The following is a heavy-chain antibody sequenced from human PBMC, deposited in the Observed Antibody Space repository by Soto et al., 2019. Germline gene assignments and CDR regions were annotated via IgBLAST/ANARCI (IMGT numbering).Heavy chain of an antibody. CDR1: GYTFTIYG. Sequence: ASVKISCKASGYTFTIYGISWVRQAPGQGLEWMGWISAYNGNTNYAQKLQGRVTMTTDTSTSTAYMELRSLRSDDTAVYYCARGGGIVVVTAPYDHWGQGTLVTVSS. J-gene: IGHJ4*02. V-gene: IGHV1-18*01. D-gene: IGHD2-21*02. CDR2: ISAYNGNT. CDR3: ARGGGIVVVTAPYDH.